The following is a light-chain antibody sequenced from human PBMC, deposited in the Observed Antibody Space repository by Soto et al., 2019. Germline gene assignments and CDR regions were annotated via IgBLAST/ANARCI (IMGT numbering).Light chain of an antibody. CDR2: AAS. J-gene: IGKJ5*01. CDR1: QGIDTY. CDR3: QHYNGYPQT. Sequence: DIQMTQSPSSLSASVGDRVTITCRASQGIDTYLAWFQQKPGKAPKTLIYAASSLHSGVPSRFSGSGFGTDFTLTISSLQPEDFATYSCQHYNGYPQTFGQGTRLDIK. V-gene: IGKV1-16*01.